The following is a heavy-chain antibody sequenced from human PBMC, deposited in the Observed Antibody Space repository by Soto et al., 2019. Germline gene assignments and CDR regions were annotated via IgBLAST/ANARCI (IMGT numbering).Heavy chain of an antibody. Sequence: QVQLVESGGGVVQPGRSLRLSCAASGFTLSNYAMHWVRQAPGKGLEWVAVIWYDGSYKYYADSVKGRFTISGDSSKNTLYLQVNSLRADDTAMYYCARKGSGWTFDYWGQGTLVTVSS. D-gene: IGHD6-19*01. CDR1: GFTLSNYA. CDR3: ARKGSGWTFDY. V-gene: IGHV3-33*01. J-gene: IGHJ4*02. CDR2: IWYDGSYK.